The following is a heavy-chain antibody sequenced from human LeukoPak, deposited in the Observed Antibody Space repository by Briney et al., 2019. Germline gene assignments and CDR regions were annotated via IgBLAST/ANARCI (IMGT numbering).Heavy chain of an antibody. CDR2: INHSGST. CDR3: ARNGHGYSGSYSFDY. J-gene: IGHJ4*02. Sequence: PSETLSLTCAVYGGSFSGYYWSWLRQPPGKGLEWIGEINHSGSTNYNPSLKSRVTISVDTSKNQFSLKLSSVTAADTAVYYCARNGHGYSGSYSFDYWGQGTLVTVSS. V-gene: IGHV4-34*01. D-gene: IGHD1-26*01. CDR1: GGSFSGYY.